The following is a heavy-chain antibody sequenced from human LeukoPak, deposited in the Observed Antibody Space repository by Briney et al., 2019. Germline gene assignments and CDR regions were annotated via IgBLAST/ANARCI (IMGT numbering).Heavy chain of an antibody. Sequence: PGGSLRLSCAASGFTFSSYGMHWVRQAPGKGLEWVAVISYDGSNKYYADSVKGRFTISRDNSNNTLYLQMNSLRAEDTAVYYCANGYYYDSSGYYDDAFDIWGQGTMVTVSS. D-gene: IGHD3-22*01. J-gene: IGHJ3*02. CDR3: ANGYYYDSSGYYDDAFDI. V-gene: IGHV3-30*18. CDR1: GFTFSSYG. CDR2: ISYDGSNK.